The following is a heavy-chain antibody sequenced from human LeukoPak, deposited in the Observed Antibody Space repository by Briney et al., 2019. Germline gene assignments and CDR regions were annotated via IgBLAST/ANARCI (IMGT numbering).Heavy chain of an antibody. V-gene: IGHV4-31*03. D-gene: IGHD3-22*01. J-gene: IGHJ4*02. CDR2: IYYSGST. CDR1: GGSISSGGYY. Sequence: PSETLSLTCTVSGGSISSGGYYWSWIRQYPGKGLEWIGYIYYSGSTYYNPSLKSRVTISVETSKNQFSLKLRSVTAADTAVYYCARNSSGYYIDYWGQGTLVTVSS. CDR3: ARNSSGYYIDY.